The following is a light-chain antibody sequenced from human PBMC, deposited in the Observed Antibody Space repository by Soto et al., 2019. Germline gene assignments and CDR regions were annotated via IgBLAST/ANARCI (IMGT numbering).Light chain of an antibody. Sequence: DIVMTQSPDSLALSLGERATINCKSSQSVLYSPNNKNYLAWYQQKPGQPPKLLVYWASTRESGVPDRYSGSESGTDFTLTIRSLQAEDAAVCDCHQHQSAPQTFGQGTKVEIK. V-gene: IGKV4-1*01. CDR1: QSVLYSPNNKNY. CDR2: WAS. CDR3: HQHQSAPQT. J-gene: IGKJ1*01.